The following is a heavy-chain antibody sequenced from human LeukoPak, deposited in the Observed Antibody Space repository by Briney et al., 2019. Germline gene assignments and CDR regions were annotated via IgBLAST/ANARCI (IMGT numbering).Heavy chain of an antibody. CDR1: GFTFSSYA. CDR2: ISSNGGST. CDR3: ARAKYYDSSGYYQGFFDY. D-gene: IGHD3-22*01. Sequence: PGGSLRLSCAASGFTFSSYAMHWVRQAPGKGLEYFSAISSNGGSTYYANSVKGRFTISRDNSKNTLYLQMGSLRAEDMAVYYCARAKYYDSSGYYQGFFDYWGQGTLVTVSS. J-gene: IGHJ4*02. V-gene: IGHV3-64*01.